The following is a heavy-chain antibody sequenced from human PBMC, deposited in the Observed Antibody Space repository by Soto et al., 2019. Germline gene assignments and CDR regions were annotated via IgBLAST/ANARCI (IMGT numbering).Heavy chain of an antibody. CDR3: ARMDYYILTRYYPFDY. V-gene: IGHV1-8*01. J-gene: IGHJ4*02. Sequence: ASVKVSCKASGYTFTSYDINWVRQATGQGLEWMGWMNPNSGNTGYAQKFQGRVTMTRNTSISTAYLELNSLRAEDTAVYYCARMDYYILTRYYPFDYWGQGTLVTVSS. CDR1: GYTFTSYD. CDR2: MNPNSGNT. D-gene: IGHD3-9*01.